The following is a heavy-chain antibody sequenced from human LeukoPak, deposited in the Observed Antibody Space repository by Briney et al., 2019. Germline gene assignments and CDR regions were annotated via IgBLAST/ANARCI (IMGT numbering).Heavy chain of an antibody. CDR2: IYWNDNK. V-gene: IGHV2-5*01. CDR3: AHRRTASGWSDFFDS. CDR1: GFSVTTSGVS. D-gene: IGHD6-19*01. Sequence: SGPTLVNPTQTLTLTCTFSGFSVTTSGVSVGWIRQPPEKALEWLAVIYWNDNKYYNPSLNNRVTVTKDTSKNQVVLTLTNMDPVDTATYYCAHRRTASGWSDFFDSWGQGTLVTVSS. J-gene: IGHJ5*01.